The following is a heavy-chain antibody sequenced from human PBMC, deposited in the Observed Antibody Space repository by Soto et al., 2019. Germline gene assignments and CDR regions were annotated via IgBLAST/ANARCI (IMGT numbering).Heavy chain of an antibody. D-gene: IGHD4-17*01. Sequence: SETLSLTCAVSGGSISSSNWWSWVRQPPGKGLEWIGEIYHSGSTNYNPSLKSRVTISVDKSKNQFSLKLSSVTAADTAVYYCARGLRPYYYYGMDVWGQGTTVTVSS. CDR2: IYHSGST. CDR1: GGSISSSNW. CDR3: ARGLRPYYYYGMDV. V-gene: IGHV4-4*02. J-gene: IGHJ6*02.